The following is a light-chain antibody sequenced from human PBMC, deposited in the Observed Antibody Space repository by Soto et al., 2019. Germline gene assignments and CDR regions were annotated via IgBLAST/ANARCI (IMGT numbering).Light chain of an antibody. CDR2: EVS. Sequence: QSVLTQPPSASGSPGQSVTISCTGTSSDVGGYSYVSWYQQYPGKAPKLLIYEVSKRPSGVPDRFSGSKSGNTASLTVSGLQAEDEADYYCSSYAGSNNYDFGTGTKVTVL. CDR1: SSDVGGYSY. CDR3: SSYAGSNNYD. J-gene: IGLJ1*01. V-gene: IGLV2-8*01.